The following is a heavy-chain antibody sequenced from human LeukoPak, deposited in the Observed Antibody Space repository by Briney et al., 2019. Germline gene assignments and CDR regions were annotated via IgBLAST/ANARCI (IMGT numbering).Heavy chain of an antibody. J-gene: IGHJ5*02. CDR1: GDSISSYY. CDR2: ICYSGST. D-gene: IGHD2-2*01. V-gene: IGHV4-59*01. CDR3: ARKYCSTTNCSPFDP. Sequence: PSETLSLTCTVSGDSISSYYWNWIRQPPGKGLEWIGYICYSGSTNYNPSLKSRVTISINTSKNQFSLKLSSVTAADTAVYYCARKYCSTTNCSPFDPWGQGTLVTVSS.